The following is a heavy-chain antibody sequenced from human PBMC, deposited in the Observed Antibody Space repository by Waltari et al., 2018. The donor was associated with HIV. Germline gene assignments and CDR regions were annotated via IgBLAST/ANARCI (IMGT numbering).Heavy chain of an antibody. Sequence: QVQLVQSGAEVKKPGSSVKVSCKASGGTFSSYAISWVRQAPGQGLEWMGTIIPILGIANYAQKFQGRVTITADKSTSTAYMELSSLRSEDTAVYYCANIPGRTGLYNWFDPWGQGTLVTVSS. CDR2: IIPILGIA. CDR1: GGTFSSYA. D-gene: IGHD2-2*02. J-gene: IGHJ5*02. CDR3: ANIPGRTGLYNWFDP. V-gene: IGHV1-69*04.